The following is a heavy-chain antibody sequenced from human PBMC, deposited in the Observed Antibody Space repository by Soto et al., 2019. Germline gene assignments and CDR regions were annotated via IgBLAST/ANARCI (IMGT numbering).Heavy chain of an antibody. J-gene: IGHJ5*02. CDR3: ARSQSYGSGSFYNWFDP. V-gene: IGHV1-46*01. D-gene: IGHD3-10*01. CDR2: INPSGGST. Sequence: ASVKVSCKASGYTFTSYYMHWVRQAPGQGLEWMGIINPSGGSTSYAQKFQGRVTMTRDTSASTVYMELSSLRSEDTAVYYCARSQSYGSGSFYNWFDPWGQGTLVTVSS. CDR1: GYTFTSYY.